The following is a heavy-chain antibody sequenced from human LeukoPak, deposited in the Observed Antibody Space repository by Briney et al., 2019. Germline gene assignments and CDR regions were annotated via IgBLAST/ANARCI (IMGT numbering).Heavy chain of an antibody. D-gene: IGHD3-22*01. CDR3: ARRRSPYDSGDFYDAFNI. J-gene: IGHJ3*02. Sequence: GESLKISCKGSGYTFTSYWIAWVRQMPGKGLEWMGIIFPGNSETRFSPSFQGQVTISADKSISTAYLQWSSLKASDTAMYYCARRRSPYDSGDFYDAFNIWGQGTMVTVSS. V-gene: IGHV5-51*01. CDR2: IFPGNSET. CDR1: GYTFTSYW.